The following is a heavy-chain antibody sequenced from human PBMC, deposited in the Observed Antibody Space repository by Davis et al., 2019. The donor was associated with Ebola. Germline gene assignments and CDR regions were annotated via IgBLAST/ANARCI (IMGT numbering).Heavy chain of an antibody. CDR1: GGSFSGYY. CDR3: ASKDYYYGMDV. J-gene: IGHJ6*02. CDR2: IYSGGST. V-gene: IGHV3-66*01. Sequence: ETLSLTCAVYGGSFSGYYWSWVRQAPGKGLEWVSVIYSGGSTYYADSVKGRFTISRDNSKNTLYLQMNSLRAEDTAVYYCASKDYYYGMDVWGQGTTVTVSS.